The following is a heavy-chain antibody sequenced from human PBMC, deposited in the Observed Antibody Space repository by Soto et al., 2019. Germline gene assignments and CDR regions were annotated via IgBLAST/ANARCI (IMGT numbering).Heavy chain of an antibody. J-gene: IGHJ4*02. Sequence: LAPLSVTWSFWGVKLAGRDGSSNRQPPGKGLEWIGYISNSGNTKYNSSLKSRVTISADTSKNQFSLKLTSVTAADTAVYYCARGGCNICYFDPWGQGTLVTVSS. CDR2: ISNSGNT. CDR3: ARGGCNICYFDP. D-gene: IGHD3-9*01. V-gene: IGHV4-59*01. CDR1: GVKLAGRD.